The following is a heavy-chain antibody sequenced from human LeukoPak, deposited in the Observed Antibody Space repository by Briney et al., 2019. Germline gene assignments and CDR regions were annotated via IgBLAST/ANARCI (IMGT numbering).Heavy chain of an antibody. J-gene: IGHJ6*03. Sequence: SETLSLTCAVSGDSISSYYWNWIRQPPGKGLEWIGYIYYSGSTNYNPSLKSRVTISVDTSKNQFSLKLSSVTAADTAVYYCARERGRSYGSVPYYYYYMDVWGKGTTVTVSS. V-gene: IGHV4-59*01. D-gene: IGHD5-18*01. CDR2: IYYSGST. CDR3: ARERGRSYGSVPYYYYYMDV. CDR1: GDSISSYY.